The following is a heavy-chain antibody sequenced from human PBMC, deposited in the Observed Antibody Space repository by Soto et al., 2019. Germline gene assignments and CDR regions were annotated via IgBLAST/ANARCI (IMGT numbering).Heavy chain of an antibody. CDR2: IIPIFGVP. CDR1: GGSFSNYA. J-gene: IGHJ6*02. CDR3: ARDVDSGYESPTYNYSGMAV. D-gene: IGHD5-12*01. Sequence: SVKVSCKASGGSFSNYAISWVRRAPGQGLEWMGAIIPIFGVPNYAQNFRGRVTVTADDSTSTAYMELSSLTSEDTATYFCARDVDSGYESPTYNYSGMAVWGEGTTVTVSS. V-gene: IGHV1-69*13.